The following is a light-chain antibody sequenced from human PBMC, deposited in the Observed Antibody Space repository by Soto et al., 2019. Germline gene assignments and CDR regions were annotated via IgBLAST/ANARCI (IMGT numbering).Light chain of an antibody. CDR1: QSVSSY. J-gene: IGKJ4*01. V-gene: IGKV3-20*01. CDR3: QQYGSSPLT. CDR2: DTS. Sequence: EIVLTQSPGTLSLSVGERVTLSGRASQSVSSYLAWYQQTPGQAPRLLIYDTSNRATGTPDRFSGSGSGTDFTLTISRLEPEDFTVYYWQQYGSSPLTFGGGTTVEIK.